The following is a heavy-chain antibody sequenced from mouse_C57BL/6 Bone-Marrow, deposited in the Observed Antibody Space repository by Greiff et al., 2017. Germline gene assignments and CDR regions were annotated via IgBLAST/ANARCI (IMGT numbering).Heavy chain of an antibody. CDR1: GFTFSDFY. Sequence: DVMLVESGGGLVQSGRSLRLSCATSGFTFSDFYMEWVRQAPGKGLEWIAASRNKGNDYTSEYSASGKGRFFVSRDTSPSIHYLHMNALRAEDPGIYYWARDYYDGSRYGAMDDWGQGTSVTVSS. CDR3: ARDYYDGSRYGAMDD. J-gene: IGHJ4*01. CDR2: SRNKGNDYTS. V-gene: IGHV7-1*01. D-gene: IGHD1-1*01.